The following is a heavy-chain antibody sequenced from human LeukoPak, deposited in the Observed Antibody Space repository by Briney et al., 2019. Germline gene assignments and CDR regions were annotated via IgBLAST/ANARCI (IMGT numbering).Heavy chain of an antibody. J-gene: IGHJ3*02. Sequence: GASVKVSCTASGYTFTSYDINWVGQATGQGLEWMGWMNPNSGNTGYAQKFQGRVTMTRNTSISTAYMELSSLRSEDTAVYYCARGDYYDSSGYYSYAFDIWGHGTMVTVSS. CDR2: MNPNSGNT. CDR1: GYTFTSYD. V-gene: IGHV1-8*01. D-gene: IGHD3-22*01. CDR3: ARGDYYDSSGYYSYAFDI.